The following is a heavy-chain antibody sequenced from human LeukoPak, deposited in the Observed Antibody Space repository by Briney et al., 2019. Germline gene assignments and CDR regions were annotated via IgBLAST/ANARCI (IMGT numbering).Heavy chain of an antibody. Sequence: SGPTLVKPTQTLTLTCTFSGFSLSTSGVGVGWIRQPPGKVLEWLALIYWNDHKRYSPSLKSRLTITKDTSKNQVVLTMTNMDPVDTATYDCAHSPGYFIFDYCGQGTLVTVSS. V-gene: IGHV2-5*01. J-gene: IGHJ4*02. CDR3: AHSPGYFIFDY. D-gene: IGHD5-18*01. CDR2: IYWNDHK. CDR1: GFSLSTSGVG.